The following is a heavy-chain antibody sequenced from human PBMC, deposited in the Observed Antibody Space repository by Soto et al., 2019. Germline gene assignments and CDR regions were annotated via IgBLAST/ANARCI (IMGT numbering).Heavy chain of an antibody. D-gene: IGHD2-21*01. V-gene: IGHV3-23*01. Sequence: GGSLRLSCATSGFTFSCFVMGWVRQAPGEGLEWVSAITASGGDIYYADSVKGRFTISRDNSKNTLYLQVNSLRDDATALYYCAKGSASTRPYYFDYWGQGTLVTVSS. CDR3: AKGSASTRPYYFDY. CDR2: ITASGGDI. CDR1: GFTFSCFV. J-gene: IGHJ4*02.